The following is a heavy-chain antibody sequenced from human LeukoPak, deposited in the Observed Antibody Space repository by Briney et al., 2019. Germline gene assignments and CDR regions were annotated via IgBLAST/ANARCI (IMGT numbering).Heavy chain of an antibody. Sequence: GRSLRLSCAASGFTFDDYAMHWVRQAPGKGLEWVSLISGDGSSTYYADSVKGRFTISRDNSKNSLYLQMNSLRTEDTALYFCAKDSYCSGGSCYRHFDYWGQGTLVTVSS. CDR3: AKDSYCSGGSCYRHFDY. V-gene: IGHV3-43*02. J-gene: IGHJ4*02. D-gene: IGHD2-15*01. CDR1: GFTFDDYA. CDR2: ISGDGSST.